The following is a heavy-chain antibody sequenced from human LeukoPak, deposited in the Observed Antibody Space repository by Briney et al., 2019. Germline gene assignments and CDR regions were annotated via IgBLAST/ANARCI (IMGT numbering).Heavy chain of an antibody. J-gene: IGHJ4*02. Sequence: GRSLRVSCAASGFTFSSYSMNWVRQAPGKGLEWVSSISRSSSYIYYADSVKGRFTISRDNAKNSLYLQMNSLRAEDTAVYYCAREGSSGYYFDYWGQGTLVTVSS. CDR3: AREGSSGYYFDY. D-gene: IGHD3-22*01. V-gene: IGHV3-21*01. CDR1: GFTFSSYS. CDR2: ISRSSSYI.